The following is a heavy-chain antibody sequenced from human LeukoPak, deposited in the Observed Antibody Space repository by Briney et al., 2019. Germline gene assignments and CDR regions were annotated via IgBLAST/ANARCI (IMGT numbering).Heavy chain of an antibody. J-gene: IGHJ4*02. D-gene: IGHD3-22*01. Sequence: ASVKVSCTVSGYTLTELSMHWVRQAPGKGLEWMGGFDPEDGETIYAQKFQGRVTMTEDTSTDTAYMELSSLRSEDTAVYYCATIVYDSSGYLDYWGQGTLVTVSS. CDR1: GYTLTELS. CDR3: ATIVYDSSGYLDY. CDR2: FDPEDGET. V-gene: IGHV1-24*01.